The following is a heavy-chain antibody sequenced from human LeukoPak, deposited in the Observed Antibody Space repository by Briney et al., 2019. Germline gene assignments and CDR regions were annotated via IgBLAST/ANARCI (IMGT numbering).Heavy chain of an antibody. CDR1: GLTFSSYA. J-gene: IGHJ3*02. V-gene: IGHV3-7*01. D-gene: IGHD2-2*01. CDR3: ARVVGVVPAAISAFDI. CDR2: IRQDGSEK. Sequence: GGPLNLSCEASGLTFSSYARHWFRQAPGKGREWGSNIRQDGSEKYYVDSVKGRFTISRDHAKNSLYLQMNSLRAEDTAVYYCARVVGVVPAAISAFDIWGQGTMVTVSS.